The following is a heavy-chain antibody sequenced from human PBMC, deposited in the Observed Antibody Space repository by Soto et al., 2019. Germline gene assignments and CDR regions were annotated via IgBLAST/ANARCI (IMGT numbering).Heavy chain of an antibody. CDR2: IDPSDSYI. CDR3: AIPLARTTPFDY. D-gene: IGHD1-7*01. J-gene: IGHJ4*02. CDR1: GYTFSNYY. V-gene: IGHV5-10-1*01. Sequence: PGDSLTISCQASGYTFSNYYIAWVRQVPGKGLEWMGRIDPSDSYIKYSPSFEGHVTMSVDKSISTAFLQWSRLEASDTAMYFCAIPLARTTPFDYWGQGSLVTVSS.